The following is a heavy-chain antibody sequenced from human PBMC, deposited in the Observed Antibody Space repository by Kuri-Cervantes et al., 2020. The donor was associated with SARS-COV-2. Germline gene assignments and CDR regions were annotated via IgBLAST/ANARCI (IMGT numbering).Heavy chain of an antibody. D-gene: IGHD4-17*01. Sequence: SLKISCAAGEFTFSGSAMHWVRQACGKGLEWVGRIRSKANSYATAYAASVKGRFTISRDDSKNTAYLQMNSLKTEDTAVYYCSRSTVTSPRYGMDVWGQGTTVTVSS. J-gene: IGHJ6*02. V-gene: IGHV3-73*01. CDR3: SRSTVTSPRYGMDV. CDR1: EFTFSGSA. CDR2: IRSKANSYAT.